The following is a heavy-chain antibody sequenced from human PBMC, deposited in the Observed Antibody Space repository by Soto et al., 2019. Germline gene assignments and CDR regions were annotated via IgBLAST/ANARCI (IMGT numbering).Heavy chain of an antibody. CDR2: ISTYNGDT. J-gene: IGHJ5*01. D-gene: IGHD6-19*01. V-gene: IGHV1-18*01. Sequence: ASVKVSCKASGYSFIKYGISWVRQAPGQGLEWMGWISTYNGDTNSAPKFQGRVTMTRDTSTSTAYMELTSLRSDDTAVYYCAGDPSNTSGYRIWFDSWGQGNLVTVSS. CDR1: GYSFIKYG. CDR3: AGDPSNTSGYRIWFDS.